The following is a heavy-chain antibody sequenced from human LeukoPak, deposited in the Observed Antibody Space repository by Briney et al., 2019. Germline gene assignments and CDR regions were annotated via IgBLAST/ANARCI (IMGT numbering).Heavy chain of an antibody. CDR2: IYYSGST. Sequence: PSETLSLTCTVSGGSISSYYWSWIRQPPGKGLEWIGYIYYSGSTNYNPSLKSRVTISVDTSKNQFSLKLSSVTAADTAVYYCARAQGVVPAAYWGQGTLVTVSS. D-gene: IGHD2-2*01. J-gene: IGHJ4*02. V-gene: IGHV4-59*01. CDR1: GGSISSYY. CDR3: ARAQGVVPAAY.